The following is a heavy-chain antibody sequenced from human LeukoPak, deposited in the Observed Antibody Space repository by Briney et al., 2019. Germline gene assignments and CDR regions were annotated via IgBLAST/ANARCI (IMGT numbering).Heavy chain of an antibody. D-gene: IGHD2-2*01. CDR3: ARDLETHCSSTSCYSLCFDY. CDR2: IIPIFGIA. Sequence: ASVKVPCKASGGTFSSYAISWVRQAPGQGLEWMGRIIPIFGIANYAQKFQGRVTITADKSTSTAYMELSSLRSEDTAVYYCARDLETHCSSTSCYSLCFDYWGQGTLVTVSS. V-gene: IGHV1-69*04. J-gene: IGHJ4*02. CDR1: GGTFSSYA.